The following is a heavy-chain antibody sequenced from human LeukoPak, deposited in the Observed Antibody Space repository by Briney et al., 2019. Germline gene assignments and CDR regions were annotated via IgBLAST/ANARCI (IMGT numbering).Heavy chain of an antibody. CDR1: GGSISSGSYY. D-gene: IGHD4-11*01. CDR3: ARYSNHRGTNWFDP. J-gene: IGHJ5*02. Sequence: NPSETLSLTCTVSGGSISSGSYYWSWIRQPAGKGLEWIGRIYTSGSTNYNPSLKSRVTISVDTSKNQFSLKLSSVTAADTAVYYCARYSNHRGTNWFDPWGQGTLVTVSS. V-gene: IGHV4-61*02. CDR2: IYTSGST.